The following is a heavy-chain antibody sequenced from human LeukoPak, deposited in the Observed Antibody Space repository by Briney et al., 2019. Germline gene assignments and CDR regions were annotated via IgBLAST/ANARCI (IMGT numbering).Heavy chain of an antibody. D-gene: IGHD5-24*01. J-gene: IGHJ4*02. CDR1: GGTFSSYA. CDR3: ARDLLYMELATISHPFDY. CDR2: IIPILGIA. V-gene: IGHV1-69*04. Sequence: GASVKVSCKASGGTFSSYAISWVRQAPGQGLEWMGRIIPILGIANYAQKFQGRVTITADKSTSTAYMELSSLRFEDTAVYYCARDLLYMELATISHPFDYWGQGTLVTVSS.